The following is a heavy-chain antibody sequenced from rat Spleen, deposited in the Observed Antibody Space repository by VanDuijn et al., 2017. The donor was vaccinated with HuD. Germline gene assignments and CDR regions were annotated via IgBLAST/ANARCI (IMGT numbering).Heavy chain of an antibody. CDR1: GFTFNKYW. J-gene: IGHJ2*01. Sequence: EVQLVESGGGLVQPGRSLKLSCVASGFTFNKYWMTWIRQAPGKGLEWVASITNTGGSTYYPESVKGRFPVSRDNAKSTLYLQINSLRSEDTATYYCSRENYYSGDYWGQGVMVTVSS. CDR2: ITNTGGST. CDR3: SRENYYSGDY. D-gene: IGHD1-1*01. V-gene: IGHV5-31*01.